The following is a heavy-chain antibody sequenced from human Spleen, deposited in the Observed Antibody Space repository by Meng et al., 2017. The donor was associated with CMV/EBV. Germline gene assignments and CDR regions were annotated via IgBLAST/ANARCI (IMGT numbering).Heavy chain of an antibody. CDR2: ISTSGSAI. CDR1: GFTFSDYY. D-gene: IGHD6-13*01. CDR3: ARDDSTSWYFDY. Sequence: GESLKISCAASGFTFSDYYMTWFRQAPGKGLEWVSYISTSGSAIYYADSVKGRFTFSRDSAKNSLYLQMNSLRAEDTAVYYCARDDSTSWYFDYWGQGTPVTVSS. V-gene: IGHV3-11*04. J-gene: IGHJ4*02.